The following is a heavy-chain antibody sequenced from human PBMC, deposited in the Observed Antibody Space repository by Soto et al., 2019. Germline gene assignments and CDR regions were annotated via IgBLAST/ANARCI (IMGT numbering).Heavy chain of an antibody. D-gene: IGHD4-17*01. V-gene: IGHV3-30-3*01. CDR1: GFTFSTYA. J-gene: IGHJ4*02. CDR2: ISYDGRNK. CDR3: TRGPEGDYRFDY. Sequence: QVQLVESGGGVVQPGRSLRLSCAASGFTFSTYALHWVRQAPGKGLEWVALISYDGRNKYYAGSVRGRFTISRDNSKASPYLQMSNLRPEDPAVYYCTRGPEGDYRFDYWGQGTLVTVSS.